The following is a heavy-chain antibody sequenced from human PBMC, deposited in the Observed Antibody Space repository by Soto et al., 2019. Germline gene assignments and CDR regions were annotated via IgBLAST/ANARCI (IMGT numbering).Heavy chain of an antibody. D-gene: IGHD5-18*01. CDR2: TYYRSKWYN. Sequence: SQTLSLTCAISGDSVSSNSAAWNWIRQSPSRGLEWLGRTYYRSKWYNDYAVSVKSRITNNPDTSKNQFSLQLNSVTPEDTAVYYCARDGKRMYSPYYYYGMDVWGQGTTVTVSS. CDR3: ARDGKRMYSPYYYYGMDV. J-gene: IGHJ6*02. CDR1: GDSVSSNSAA. V-gene: IGHV6-1*01.